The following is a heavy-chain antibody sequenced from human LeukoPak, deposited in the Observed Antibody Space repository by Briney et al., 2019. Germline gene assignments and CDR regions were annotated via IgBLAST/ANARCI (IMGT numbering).Heavy chain of an antibody. CDR3: ARDSRRDGYNLDY. D-gene: IGHD5-24*01. J-gene: IGHJ4*02. Sequence: SETLSLTCTVSGGSISSSAYHWGWIRQPPGKGLEWIGSIYYSGSTYYNPSLKSRVTISVDTSKNQFSLKLSSVTAADTAVYYCARDSRRDGYNLDYWGRGTLVTVSS. V-gene: IGHV4-39*02. CDR1: GGSISSSAYH. CDR2: IYYSGST.